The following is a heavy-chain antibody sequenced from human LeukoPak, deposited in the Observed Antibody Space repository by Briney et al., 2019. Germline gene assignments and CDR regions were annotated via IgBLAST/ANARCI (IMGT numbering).Heavy chain of an antibody. Sequence: GGSLRLSCAASGFTFSSYAMHWVRQAPGKGLEWVAVISYDGSNKYYADSVKGRFTISRDNSKNTLYLQMNSLRAEDTAVYYCAKDLPSRPYYDFWSGGYFDYWGQGTLVTVSS. J-gene: IGHJ4*02. CDR3: AKDLPSRPYYDFWSGGYFDY. D-gene: IGHD3-3*01. CDR2: ISYDGSNK. V-gene: IGHV3-30-3*01. CDR1: GFTFSSYA.